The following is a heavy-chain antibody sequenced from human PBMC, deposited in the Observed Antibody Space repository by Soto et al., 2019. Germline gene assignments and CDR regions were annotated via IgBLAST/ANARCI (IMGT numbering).Heavy chain of an antibody. J-gene: IGHJ6*02. D-gene: IGHD3-10*01. V-gene: IGHV3-7*03. CDR3: AREDTRSYGSGSYLNYYYYGMDV. CDR1: GFTFISYW. CDR2: IKQDGSEK. Sequence: GGSLRLSCAASGFTFISYWMSWVRQAPGKGLEWVANIKQDGSEKYYVDSVKGRFTISRDNAKNSLYLQMNSLRAEDTAVYHCAREDTRSYGSGSYLNYYYYGMDVWGQGTTVTVSS.